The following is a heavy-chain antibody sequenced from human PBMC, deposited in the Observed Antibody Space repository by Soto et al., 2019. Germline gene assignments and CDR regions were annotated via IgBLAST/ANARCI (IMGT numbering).Heavy chain of an antibody. J-gene: IGHJ3*02. D-gene: IGHD3-22*01. Sequence: ASVKVSCKASGYTFTSYGISWVRQAPGQGLEWMGWISAYNDNTNYAQKLQGRVTMTTDTSPSTAYMELRGLRSDDTAVYYCAREYYYYDSSFDIWGQGTMVTVSS. CDR2: ISAYNDNT. CDR1: GYTFTSYG. CDR3: AREYYYYDSSFDI. V-gene: IGHV1-18*04.